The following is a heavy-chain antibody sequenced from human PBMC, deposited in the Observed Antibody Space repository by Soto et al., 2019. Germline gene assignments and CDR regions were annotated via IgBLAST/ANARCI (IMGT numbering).Heavy chain of an antibody. D-gene: IGHD3-9*01. CDR1: GYTFTSYY. J-gene: IGHJ5*02. CDR3: ARDILTGYYPANWFDP. V-gene: IGHV1-46*01. Sequence: QVQLVQSGAEVKKPGASVKVSCKASGYTFTSYYMHWVRQAPGQGLEWMGIINPSGGSTSYAQKFQGRVTMTRDTSTRTVYMELSSLRSEDTAVYYCARDILTGYYPANWFDPWGQGTLVTVSS. CDR2: INPSGGST.